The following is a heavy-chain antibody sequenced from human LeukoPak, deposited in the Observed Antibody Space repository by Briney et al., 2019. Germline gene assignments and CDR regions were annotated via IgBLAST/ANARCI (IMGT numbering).Heavy chain of an antibody. CDR2: IRNKVYGGTA. V-gene: IGHV3-49*03. CDR1: GFTFSNYA. CDR3: SVAVVAIKNRFDS. Sequence: GGSLRLSCTASGFTFSNYAMSWFRQAPGKGLEWVGFIRNKVYGGTAEYAASVKGRFTISRDDSNSIAFLQMNSLRTEDTAVYYCSVAVVAIKNRFDSWGQGTLVTVSS. D-gene: IGHD6-19*01. J-gene: IGHJ5*01.